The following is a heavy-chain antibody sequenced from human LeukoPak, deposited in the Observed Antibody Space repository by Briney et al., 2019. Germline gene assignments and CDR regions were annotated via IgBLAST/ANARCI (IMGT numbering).Heavy chain of an antibody. Sequence: SETLSLTCTVSGYSISSGYYWGWIRQPPGKGLEWIASIYHSGSTYYNPSLKSRVTISVDTSKNQFSLKLSSVTAADTAVYYCASLTPSLGYCSSTSCYLGYWGQGTLVTVSS. J-gene: IGHJ4*02. CDR3: ASLTPSLGYCSSTSCYLGY. D-gene: IGHD2-2*01. CDR1: GYSISSGYY. CDR2: IYHSGST. V-gene: IGHV4-38-2*02.